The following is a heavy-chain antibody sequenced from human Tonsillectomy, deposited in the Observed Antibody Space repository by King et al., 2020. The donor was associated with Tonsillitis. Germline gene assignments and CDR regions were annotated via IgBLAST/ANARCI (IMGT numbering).Heavy chain of an antibody. V-gene: IGHV3-23*04. CDR2: ISGSGGST. Sequence: VQLVESGGGLVQPGGSLRLSCAASGFTFSSYAMNWVRQAPGKGLEWVSGISGSGGSTYSADSVKGRFTISRDNSKNTLYLQMNSLRAEDTALYYCAKDKVATMPRDAFDFWGQGTMVTVSS. J-gene: IGHJ3*01. CDR3: AKDKVATMPRDAFDF. CDR1: GFTFSSYA. D-gene: IGHD5-12*01.